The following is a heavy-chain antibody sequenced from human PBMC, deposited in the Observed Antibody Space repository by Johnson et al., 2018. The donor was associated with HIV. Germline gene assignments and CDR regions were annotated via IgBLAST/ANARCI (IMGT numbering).Heavy chain of an antibody. CDR3: ARVNFPSTGPSLRRVGAFDI. CDR1: GFTFSTYW. V-gene: IGHV3-7*03. J-gene: IGHJ3*02. D-gene: IGHD3-10*01. CDR2: IKQDGSEK. Sequence: EVQLVESGGGLVQPGGSLRLSCAASGFTFSTYWMSWVRQAPGKGLEWVANIKQDGSEKHYVDYMKGRFTISSDNDKNSLYLQMNRLRADDTAVYFCARVNFPSTGPSLRRVGAFDIWGQGTMVTVSS.